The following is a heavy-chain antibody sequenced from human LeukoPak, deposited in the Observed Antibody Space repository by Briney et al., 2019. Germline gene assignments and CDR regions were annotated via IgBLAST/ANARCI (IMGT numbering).Heavy chain of an antibody. V-gene: IGHV4-59*08. CDR1: GGSISSYY. CDR2: IYYGGST. CDR3: ASGSYYDSTDAFDI. J-gene: IGHJ3*02. Sequence: PSETLSLTCTVSGGSISSYYWSWIRQPPGKGLEWIGYIYYGGSTNYNPSLKSRVTISVDTSKNQFSLKLSSVTAADTAVYYCASGSYYDSTDAFDIWGQGTMVTISS. D-gene: IGHD3-22*01.